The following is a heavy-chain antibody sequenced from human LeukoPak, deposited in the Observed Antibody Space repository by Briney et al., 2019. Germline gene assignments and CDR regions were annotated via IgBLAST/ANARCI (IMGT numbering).Heavy chain of an antibody. Sequence: SETLSLTCTVSGGSINNGDYYWSWIRQHPGGGLEWIGYISYSGSTSYNASLKSRVTISVDTSKNQFSLKLNSVTAADTAVYYCARAYTTRFLSRESWFDPWGQGTLVTVSS. V-gene: IGHV4-31*03. CDR3: ARAYTTRFLSRESWFDP. CDR2: ISYSGST. D-gene: IGHD3-3*01. CDR1: GGSINNGDYY. J-gene: IGHJ5*02.